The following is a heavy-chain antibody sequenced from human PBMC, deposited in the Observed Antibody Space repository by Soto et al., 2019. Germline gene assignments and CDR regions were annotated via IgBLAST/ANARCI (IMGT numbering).Heavy chain of an antibody. Sequence: EVQLLESGGGLVQPGESLRLSCAASGFTFSSYAMSWVRQAPGKGLEWVSVISGSDDSTYYADSVKGRFTISRDNSKNTLYLQMNSLRAEDTAVYYCAKRSSSSTFYYWGQGALGTVSS. J-gene: IGHJ4*02. CDR2: ISGSDDST. V-gene: IGHV3-23*01. CDR3: AKRSSSSTFYY. CDR1: GFTFSSYA. D-gene: IGHD6-6*01.